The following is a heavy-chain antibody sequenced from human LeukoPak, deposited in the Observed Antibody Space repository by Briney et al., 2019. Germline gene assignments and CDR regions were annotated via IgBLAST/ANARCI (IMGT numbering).Heavy chain of an antibody. Sequence: SVKVSCKASGGTFSSYAISWVRQAPGQGLEWMGGIIPIFGTANYAQKFQGRVTITTDESTSTAYMELSSLRSEDTAVYYCASHYLGYCSSTSCSYYYMDVWGKGTTVTVSS. V-gene: IGHV1-69*05. CDR3: ASHYLGYCSSTSCSYYYMDV. D-gene: IGHD2-2*01. CDR1: GGTFSSYA. J-gene: IGHJ6*03. CDR2: IIPIFGTA.